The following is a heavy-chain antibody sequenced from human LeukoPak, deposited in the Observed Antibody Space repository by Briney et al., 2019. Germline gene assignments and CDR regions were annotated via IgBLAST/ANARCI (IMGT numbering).Heavy chain of an antibody. CDR1: GLTFSSYA. Sequence: GGTLRLSCAASGLTFSSYAMTWVRQAPGKGLEWVSGISGSGGTTYYADSVKGRFTISRDNSKNTLYLQMNSLRVEDTAVYYCAKGGRWDYYDSSHWGQGTMVTVSS. D-gene: IGHD3-22*01. V-gene: IGHV3-23*01. CDR2: ISGSGGTT. CDR3: AKGGRWDYYDSSH. J-gene: IGHJ3*01.